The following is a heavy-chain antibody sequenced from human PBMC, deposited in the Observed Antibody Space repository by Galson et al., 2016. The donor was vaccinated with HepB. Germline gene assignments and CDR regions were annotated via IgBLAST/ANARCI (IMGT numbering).Heavy chain of an antibody. J-gene: IGHJ6*03. Sequence: TLSLTCTVSGGSISSGSYYWSWIRQPAGKGLEWIGRIYTSGSTNYNPSLKSRVTISVDTSKNQFSLKLSSVTAADTAVYYCARDLKGRQLVPGRYYYYMDGWGKGTTVTVSS. V-gene: IGHV4-61*02. D-gene: IGHD6-6*01. CDR1: GGSISSGSYY. CDR3: ARDLKGRQLVPGRYYYYMDG. CDR2: IYTSGST.